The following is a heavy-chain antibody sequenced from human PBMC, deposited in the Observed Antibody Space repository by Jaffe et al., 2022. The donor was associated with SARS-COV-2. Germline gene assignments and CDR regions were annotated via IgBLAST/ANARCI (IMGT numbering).Heavy chain of an antibody. Sequence: QLQLQESGPGLVKPSETLSLTCTVSGGSISSSSYYWGWIRQPPGKGLEWIGSIYYSGSTYYNPSLKSRVTISVDTSKNQFSLKLSSVTAADTAVYYCARLPYGLGSWGPFDPWGQGTLVTVSS. CDR3: ARLPYGLGSWGPFDP. V-gene: IGHV4-39*01. J-gene: IGHJ5*02. CDR2: IYYSGST. CDR1: GGSISSSSYY. D-gene: IGHD3-10*01.